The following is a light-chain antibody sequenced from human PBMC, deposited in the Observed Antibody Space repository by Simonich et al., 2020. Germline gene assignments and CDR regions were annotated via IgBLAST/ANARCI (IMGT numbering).Light chain of an antibody. V-gene: IGKV4-1*01. CDR2: CAA. J-gene: IGKJ4*01. Sequence: DIVMTQSPDSLAVSLGERATINCKYSQSVLYSSNNKNYLAWYHQKPGQPPKLLIYCAATRESGVPDRFSGSGSGTDFTLTISSLQAEDVAVYYCQQYYSTPLTFGGGTKVEIK. CDR3: QQYYSTPLT. CDR1: QSVLYSSNNKNY.